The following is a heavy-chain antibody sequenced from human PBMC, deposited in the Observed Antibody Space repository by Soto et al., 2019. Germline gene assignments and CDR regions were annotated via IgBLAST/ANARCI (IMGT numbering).Heavy chain of an antibody. J-gene: IGHJ4*02. CDR1: GGSISSYY. V-gene: IGHV4-59*08. CDR3: ARHGRVCSSTSCYTHFDY. CDR2: IYYSGST. D-gene: IGHD2-2*02. Sequence: SETLSLTCTVSGGSISSYYWSWIRQPPGKELEWIGYIYYSGSTNYNPSLKSRVTISVDTSKNQFSLKLSSVTAADTAVYYCARHGRVCSSTSCYTHFDYWGQGTLVTVSS.